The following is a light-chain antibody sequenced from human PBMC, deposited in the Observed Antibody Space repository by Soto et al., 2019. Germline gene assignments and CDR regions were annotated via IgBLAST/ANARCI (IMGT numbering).Light chain of an antibody. CDR2: GAS. CDR1: QGISRW. J-gene: IGKJ5*01. Sequence: DIQMTQSPSFVSASVGDRVTITWRASQGISRWLAWFQQRPGKAPELLIYGASSLQSGVPSRFSGSAYWTEFTLTISSLQPEDVANYYCQQANSFPLTFGRGTRLEIK. CDR3: QQANSFPLT. V-gene: IGKV1-12*01.